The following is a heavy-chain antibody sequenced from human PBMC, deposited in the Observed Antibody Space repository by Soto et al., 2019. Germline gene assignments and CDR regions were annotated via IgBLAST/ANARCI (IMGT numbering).Heavy chain of an antibody. V-gene: IGHV1-18*04. D-gene: IGHD1-26*01. CDR2: ISAYNGNT. CDR3: SRDCPWERLLGGPGPFDY. CDR1: GYTFTGYY. Sequence: ASVKVSCKASGYTFTGYYMHWVRQAPGQGLEWMGGISAYNGNTNYAQKLQGRVTMTTDTSTSTAYMELRSLRSDDTAVYYCSRDCPWERLLGGPGPFDYWGQGTLVTVSS. J-gene: IGHJ4*02.